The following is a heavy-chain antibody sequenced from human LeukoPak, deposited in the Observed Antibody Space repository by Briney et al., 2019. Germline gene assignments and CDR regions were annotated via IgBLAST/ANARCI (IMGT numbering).Heavy chain of an antibody. V-gene: IGHV4-39*01. J-gene: IGHJ3*02. D-gene: IGHD3-22*01. CDR3: ARHAGTYYYDSSGYDNAFDI. Sequence: PSETLSLTCTVSGGSISSSSYYWGWIRQPPGRGLEWIGSIYYSGSTYYNPSLKSRVTISVDTSKNRFPLKLSSVTAADTAVYYCARHAGTYYYDSSGYDNAFDIWGQGTMVTVSS. CDR1: GGSISSSSYY. CDR2: IYYSGST.